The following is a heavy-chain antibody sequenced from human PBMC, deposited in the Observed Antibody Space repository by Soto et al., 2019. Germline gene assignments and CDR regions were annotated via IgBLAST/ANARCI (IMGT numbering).Heavy chain of an antibody. CDR1: GFTFSSYA. Sequence: HPGGSLRLSCAASGFTFSSYAMSWVRQAPGKGLEWVSAISGSGGSTYYADSVKGRFTISRDNSKNTLYLQMNSLRAEDTAVYYCAKDPLNIVATIGDDAFDIWGQGTMVTVSS. V-gene: IGHV3-23*01. CDR2: ISGSGGST. D-gene: IGHD5-12*01. J-gene: IGHJ3*02. CDR3: AKDPLNIVATIGDDAFDI.